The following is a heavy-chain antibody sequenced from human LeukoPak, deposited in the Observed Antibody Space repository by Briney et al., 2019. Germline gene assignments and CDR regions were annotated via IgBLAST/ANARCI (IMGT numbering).Heavy chain of an antibody. V-gene: IGHV3-21*01. CDR1: GFTFSSYS. CDR3: ARDRGGYDFWSGYYGGPFDP. CDR2: ISSSSSYI. D-gene: IGHD3-3*01. J-gene: IGHJ5*02. Sequence: GVLRLSCAASGFTFSSYSMNWVRQAPGKGLEWVSSISSSSSYIYYADSVKGRFTISRDNAKNSLYLQMNSLRAEDTAVYYCARDRGGYDFWSGYYGGPFDPWGQGTPVTVSS.